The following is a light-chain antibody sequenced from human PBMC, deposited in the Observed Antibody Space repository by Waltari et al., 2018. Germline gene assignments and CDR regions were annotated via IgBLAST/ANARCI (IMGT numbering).Light chain of an antibody. CDR2: DVS. J-gene: IGLJ3*02. CDR1: SSPVGNYNL. CDR3: CSYAGSSTWV. V-gene: IGLV2-23*02. Sequence: QSALTQPASVSGSPGQSITISCTGTSSPVGNYNLGSWYPPHPGKAPKLMIYDVSKRPSGVSYRFSGSKSGNTASLTISGLQAEDEADYYCCSYAGSSTWVFGGGTKLTVL.